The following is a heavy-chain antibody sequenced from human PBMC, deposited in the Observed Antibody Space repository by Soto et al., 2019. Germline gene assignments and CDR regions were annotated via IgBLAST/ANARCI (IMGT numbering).Heavy chain of an antibody. CDR3: ARVRTAAAGSEGDHYYYYRMDV. V-gene: IGHV1-69*12. CDR2: IIPIFGTA. Sequence: QVQLVQSGAEVKKPGSSVKVSCKASGVTFSSYAISWVRQAPGQGLEWMGGIIPIFGTANYAQKFQGRVTITADESTSTAYMELSSLRSEDTAVYYCARVRTAAAGSEGDHYYYYRMDVWGHGTTVTVSS. J-gene: IGHJ6*02. D-gene: IGHD6-13*01. CDR1: GVTFSSYA.